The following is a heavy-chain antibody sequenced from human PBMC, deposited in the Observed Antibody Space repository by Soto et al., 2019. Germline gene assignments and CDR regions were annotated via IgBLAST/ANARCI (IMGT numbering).Heavy chain of an antibody. D-gene: IGHD3-9*01. CDR2: IGWNSGSI. V-gene: IGHV3-9*01. J-gene: IGHJ4*02. Sequence: PGGSLRLSCAASGFTFDDYAMHWVRQAPGKGLEWVSGIGWNSGSIDYADSVKGRFTISRDNAKNSLYLQMNSLKAEDTALYYCAKDDSGYPDYWGQGTLVTVSS. CDR3: AKDDSGYPDY. CDR1: GFTFDDYA.